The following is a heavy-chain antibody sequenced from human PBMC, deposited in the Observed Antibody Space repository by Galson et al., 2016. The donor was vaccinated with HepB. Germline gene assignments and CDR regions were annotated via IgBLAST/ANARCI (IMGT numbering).Heavy chain of an antibody. V-gene: IGHV5-51*01. Sequence: QSGAEVKKPGESLKISCQGSGYKFSNYWIGWVRQMPGKGLEWMGIIYPDDSDTRYSPSFQGQVTISVDKSNSTAYLQWSSLKASDTAMYYCARRYASQRYFDYWGRGTLVTVSS. D-gene: IGHD2-2*01. CDR1: GYKFSNYW. CDR3: ARRYASQRYFDY. J-gene: IGHJ4*02. CDR2: IYPDDSDT.